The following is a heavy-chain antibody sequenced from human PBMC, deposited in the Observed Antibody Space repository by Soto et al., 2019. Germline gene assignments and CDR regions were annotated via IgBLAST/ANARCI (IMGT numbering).Heavy chain of an antibody. CDR3: AKDNRGSGSYGWFDP. J-gene: IGHJ5*02. D-gene: IGHD3-10*01. Sequence: EVQVLASGGGLVQPGGSLRLSCAASVFTFSSYAMGWVRQAPGKGLEWVSSISESGSSAYYADSVKGRFTISRDNSKDTLFLQMNSLRAADTAVYYCAKDNRGSGSYGWFDPWGQGTLVTVSS. V-gene: IGHV3-23*01. CDR2: ISESGSSA. CDR1: VFTFSSYA.